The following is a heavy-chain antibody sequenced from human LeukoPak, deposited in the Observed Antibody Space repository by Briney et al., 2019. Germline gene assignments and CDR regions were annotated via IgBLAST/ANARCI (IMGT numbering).Heavy chain of an antibody. J-gene: IGHJ4*02. CDR3: ARSPKGYGDSDFDY. CDR1: GGSISSYY. D-gene: IGHD4-17*01. V-gene: IGHV4-59*01. Sequence: PSETLSLTSTVSGGSISSYYWSWIRQPPGKGLEWIGYIYYSGSTNYNPSLKSRVTISVDTSKNQFSLKLSSVTAADTAVYYCARSPKGYGDSDFDYWGQGTLVTVSS. CDR2: IYYSGST.